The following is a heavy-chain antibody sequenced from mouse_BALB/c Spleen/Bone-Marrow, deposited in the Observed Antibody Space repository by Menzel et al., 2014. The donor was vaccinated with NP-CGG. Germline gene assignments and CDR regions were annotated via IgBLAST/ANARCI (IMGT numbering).Heavy chain of an antibody. CDR1: GFNIKDTY. CDR3: ARWGKLGRGYFDV. V-gene: IGHV14-3*02. CDR2: IDPANGNT. J-gene: IGHJ1*01. Sequence: EVQRVESEAELVKPGASVKLSCTASGFNIKDTYMHWVKQRPEQGLEWIGRIDPANGNTKYDPKFQGKATITADTSSNTAYLQLSSLTSEDTAVYYCARWGKLGRGYFDVWGAGTTVTVSS. D-gene: IGHD4-1*01.